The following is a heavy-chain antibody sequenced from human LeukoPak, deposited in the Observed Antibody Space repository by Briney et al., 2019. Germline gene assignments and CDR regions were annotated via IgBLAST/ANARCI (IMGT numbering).Heavy chain of an antibody. D-gene: IGHD1-26*01. J-gene: IGHJ4*02. CDR3: ARVSSGNYLNFDY. CDR1: GNSISSGDNY. CDR2: IYHSGST. Sequence: SQTLSLTCTVSGNSISSGDNYWSWIRQPAGKGLEWIGSIYHSGSTYYNPSLKSRVTISVDTSKNQFSLKLSSVTAADTAVYYCARVSSGNYLNFDYWGQGTLVTVSS. V-gene: IGHV4-61*02.